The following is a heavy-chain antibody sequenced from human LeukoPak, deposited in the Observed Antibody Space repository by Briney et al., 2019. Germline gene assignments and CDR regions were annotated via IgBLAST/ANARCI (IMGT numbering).Heavy chain of an antibody. J-gene: IGHJ5*02. CDR2: ISAYNGNT. V-gene: IGHV1-18*01. CDR1: GYTFTSYG. CDR3: ARVPYYDFWSGYGA. D-gene: IGHD3-3*01. Sequence: ASVKVSCKASGYTFTSYGISWVRQAPGQGLEWMGWISAYNGNTNYAQKLQGRVTMTTDTSTSTAYMELRSLRSDDTAVYYCARVPYYDFWSGYGAWGQGTLVTVSS.